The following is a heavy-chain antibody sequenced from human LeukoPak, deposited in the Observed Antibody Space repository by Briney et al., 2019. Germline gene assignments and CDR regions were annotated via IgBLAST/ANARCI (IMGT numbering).Heavy chain of an antibody. Sequence: SETLSLTCTVSGGSINNFYWNWIRQPPGKGLEWIGYIYYSGSTNYNPSLKSRVTISVDTSKNQFSLKLSSVTAADTAVYYCARSIVDRITIFGVVIPQSFDYWGQGTLVTVSS. D-gene: IGHD3-3*01. CDR3: ARSIVDRITIFGVVIPQSFDY. CDR1: GGSINNFY. V-gene: IGHV4-59*08. J-gene: IGHJ4*02. CDR2: IYYSGST.